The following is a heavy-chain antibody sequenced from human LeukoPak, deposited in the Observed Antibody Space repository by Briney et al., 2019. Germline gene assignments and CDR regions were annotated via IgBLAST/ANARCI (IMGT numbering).Heavy chain of an antibody. V-gene: IGHV1-46*01. CDR2: INPSGGST. Sequence: ASVKVSCKASGYTFGSYYMHWVRQAPGQGLEWMGIINPSGGSTRYAQKFQGRVTVTRDMSTSTVYVELSGLRSEDTAVYYCAFFKRDSSGYPTWGQGTLVTVSS. D-gene: IGHD3-22*01. CDR3: AFFKRDSSGYPT. J-gene: IGHJ5*02. CDR1: GYTFGSYY.